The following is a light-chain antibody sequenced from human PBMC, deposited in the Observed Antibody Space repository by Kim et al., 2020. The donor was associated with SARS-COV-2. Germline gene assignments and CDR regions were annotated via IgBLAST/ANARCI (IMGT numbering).Light chain of an antibody. CDR2: ETS. CDR3: RNYNSAPRR. Sequence: DVQMTQSPSSLSASVGDRVTITCRASEGIRNYVGWYQQKPGKVPNLLICETSTLQSGVPSRFSGSVSGTDFTLTINSLQPEDVATYRCRNYNSAPRRFGQGTKVDIK. J-gene: IGKJ1*01. CDR1: EGIRNY. V-gene: IGKV1-27*01.